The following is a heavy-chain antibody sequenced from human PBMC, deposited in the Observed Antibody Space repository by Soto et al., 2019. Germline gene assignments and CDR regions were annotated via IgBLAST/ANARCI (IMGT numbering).Heavy chain of an antibody. J-gene: IGHJ4*02. CDR1: GFTLGSHR. CDR2: IDTDGGGT. D-gene: IGHD3-16*01. Sequence: DVQLVESGGGLVQPGGSLRVSCAASGFTLGSHRIHWVRQPPGKGLEWVSRIDTDGGGTSYADSVKGRFTISTDNAKNTVYLQMNGLRAEDTAVYYCATVFGLCGQGTLVTVSS. V-gene: IGHV3-74*01. CDR3: ATVFGL.